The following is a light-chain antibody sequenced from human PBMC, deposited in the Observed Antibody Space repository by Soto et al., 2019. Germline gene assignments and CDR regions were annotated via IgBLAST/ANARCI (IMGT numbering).Light chain of an antibody. Sequence: DTQMTQSQSSLSASXXDRVXITCQASQNINNYLNWYQQKPGRAPXXLIYDASNLEAGVPSRFRGSGSGTDFTFTISRLQPEDIATYYCQQYENLPTFGQGTRLEIK. V-gene: IGKV1-33*01. CDR3: QQYENLPT. CDR1: QNINNY. CDR2: DAS. J-gene: IGKJ5*01.